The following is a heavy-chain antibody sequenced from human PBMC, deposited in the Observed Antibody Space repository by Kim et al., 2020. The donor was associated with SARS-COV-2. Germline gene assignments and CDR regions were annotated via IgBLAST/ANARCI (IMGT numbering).Heavy chain of an antibody. Sequence: GGSLRLSCAASGFTFSSYAMSWVRQAPGKGLEWVSAISGSGGSTYYADSVKGRFTISRDNSKNTLYLQMNSLRAEDTTVYYCAKDLKGYYGSGSLQDYWGQGTLVTVSS. J-gene: IGHJ4*02. D-gene: IGHD3-10*01. CDR1: GFTFSSYA. V-gene: IGHV3-23*01. CDR3: AKDLKGYYGSGSLQDY. CDR2: ISGSGGST.